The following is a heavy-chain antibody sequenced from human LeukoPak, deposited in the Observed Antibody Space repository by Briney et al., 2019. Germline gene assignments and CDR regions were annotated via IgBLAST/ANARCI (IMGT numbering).Heavy chain of an antibody. Sequence: GGSRGFSCAASGFTFISYWMHWFGQAPGKGLVWVSRINSDGSSTSYADSVKGRFTISRDNAKNTLYLQMNSLRAEDTAVYYCAREGGDAFDIWGQGTMVTVSS. V-gene: IGHV3-74*01. CDR3: AREGGDAFDI. D-gene: IGHD2-15*01. CDR2: INSDGSST. CDR1: GFTFISYW. J-gene: IGHJ3*02.